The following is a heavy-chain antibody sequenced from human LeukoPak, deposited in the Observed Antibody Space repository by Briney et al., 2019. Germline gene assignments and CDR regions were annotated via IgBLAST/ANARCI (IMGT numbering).Heavy chain of an antibody. J-gene: IGHJ4*02. V-gene: IGHV4-59*11. CDR3: ATRPAGSAWYGVFDF. CDR1: GVSMRGHY. Sequence: SETLSLTCSVSGVSMRGHYWSWIRHPPEKGLGRIGYDYHSGTSNYNPSLESRVTMSVDTSKNQFSLKLSSLSAADTALYYCATRPAGSAWYGVFDFWSRGTLVTVSS. CDR2: DYHSGTS. D-gene: IGHD6-13*01.